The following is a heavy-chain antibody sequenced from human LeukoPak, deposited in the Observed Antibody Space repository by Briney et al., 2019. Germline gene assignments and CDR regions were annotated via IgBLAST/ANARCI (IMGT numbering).Heavy chain of an antibody. CDR1: GFTVSSNF. CDR3: ATSSGWAVDY. V-gene: IGHV3-53*01. CDR2: IYSGGTT. J-gene: IGHJ4*02. Sequence: PGGSLRLSCAASGFTVSSNFMSWVRQAPGKGLDWVSVIYSGGTTYYADSVKGRFTISRDNSKNTLYLQMNSLRAEDTAVYYCATSSGWAVDYWDQGTLVTVSS. D-gene: IGHD6-19*01.